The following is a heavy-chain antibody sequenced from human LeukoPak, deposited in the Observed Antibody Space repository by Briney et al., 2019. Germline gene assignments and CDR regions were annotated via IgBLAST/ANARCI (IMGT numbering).Heavy chain of an antibody. Sequence: GGSLRLSCAACGFTFSSYEMKGVREAPGKGGEGGSYISSSGSTVYYADSVKGRFTISRDNAKNSLYLQMNSLTAQDTAVYYCARGTYGSGNYYKVYWGQGTLVTVSS. CDR2: ISSSGSTV. V-gene: IGHV3-48*03. J-gene: IGHJ4*02. D-gene: IGHD3-10*01. CDR3: ARGTYGSGNYYKVY. CDR1: GFTFSSYE.